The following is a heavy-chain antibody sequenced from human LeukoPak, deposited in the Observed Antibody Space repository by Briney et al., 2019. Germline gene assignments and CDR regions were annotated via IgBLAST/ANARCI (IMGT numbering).Heavy chain of an antibody. CDR3: ARAGQVTIFGVVINPPNYYYYGMDV. CDR1: GGSISTYY. V-gene: IGHV4-59*01. J-gene: IGHJ6*02. D-gene: IGHD3-3*01. Sequence: SETLSLTCTVSGGSISTYYWSWIRQPPGKGLEWIGCIYYSGSTNYNPSLKSRVTISVDTSKNQFSLKLSSVTAADTAVYYCARAGQVTIFGVVINPPNYYYYGMDVWGQGTTVTVSS. CDR2: IYYSGST.